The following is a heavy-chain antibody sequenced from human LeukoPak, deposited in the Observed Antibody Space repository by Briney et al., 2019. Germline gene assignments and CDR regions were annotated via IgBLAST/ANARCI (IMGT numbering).Heavy chain of an antibody. D-gene: IGHD6-19*01. CDR3: AIGWPIDY. V-gene: IGHV4-59*08. CDR2: VYYSGSP. CDR1: GGSISSYY. J-gene: IGHJ4*02. Sequence: PSETLSLTCTVSGGSISSYYWSWIRQPPGKGLEWIGYVYYSGSPNYNPSLTSRVTISVDTSKNQFSLKLRSVTAADTAVYYCAIGWPIDYWGQGTLVTVSS.